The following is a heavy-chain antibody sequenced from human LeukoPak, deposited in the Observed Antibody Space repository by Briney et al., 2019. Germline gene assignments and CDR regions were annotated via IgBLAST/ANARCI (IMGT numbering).Heavy chain of an antibody. Sequence: GGSLRLSCASSGFTFSNHAMSWVRQTPGKGLQWVSVISGSGRTTEYADSVKGRFTISRDNSKNTLSLQMNSLRVEDTAIYYCAKNVVVKRYIDYWGQGTLVTVSS. CDR1: GFTFSNHA. CDR3: AKNVVVKRYIDY. V-gene: IGHV3-23*01. CDR2: ISGSGRTT. J-gene: IGHJ4*02. D-gene: IGHD2-15*01.